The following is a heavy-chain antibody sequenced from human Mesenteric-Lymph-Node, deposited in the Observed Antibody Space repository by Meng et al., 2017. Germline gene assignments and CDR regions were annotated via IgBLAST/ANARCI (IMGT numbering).Heavy chain of an antibody. CDR2: INPSGGST. J-gene: IGHJ4*02. V-gene: IGHV1-46*01. CDR3: VRDEDISAAGKLFGDY. D-gene: IGHD6-13*01. CDR1: GYTFTRYY. Sequence: VALGQSLSEVKKPCALVTVSCKDSGYTFTRYYMHWVRQAPGQGLEWMGIINPSGGSTSYAQKFQGRVTMTRGTSTSTVYMELSSLRSDDTAIYYCVRDEDISAAGKLFGDYWGQGTLVTVSS.